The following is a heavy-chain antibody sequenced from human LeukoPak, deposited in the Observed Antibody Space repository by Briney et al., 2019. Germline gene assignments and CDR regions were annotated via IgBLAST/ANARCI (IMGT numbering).Heavy chain of an antibody. CDR1: GFTFSSYS. CDR3: ARGSDLYYYDSSGQADV. D-gene: IGHD3-22*01. V-gene: IGHV3-21*01. CDR2: ISSSSSYI. J-gene: IGHJ6*02. Sequence: GGSLRLSCAASGFTFSSYSMNWVRQAPGKGLEWVSSISSSSSYIYYADSVKGRFTISRDYAKNSLYLQMNSLRAEDTAVYYCARGSDLYYYDSSGQADVWGQGTTVTVSS.